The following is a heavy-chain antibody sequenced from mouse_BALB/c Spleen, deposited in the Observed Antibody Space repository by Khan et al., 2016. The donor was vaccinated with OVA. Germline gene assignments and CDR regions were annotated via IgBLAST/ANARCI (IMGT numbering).Heavy chain of an antibody. CDR1: GFIFSSYG. D-gene: IGHD1-2*01. Sequence: EVELVESGGDLVKPGGSLKLSCAASGFIFSSYGMSWVRQTPDKRLEWVATMSSGGSFTYYPDSLKGRFTISRDKAKKTLYLQVNSLKSEDTTMYYFSRFITTTTGDYYRMDYWAQGTSVTVSS. CDR2: MSSGGSFT. CDR3: SRFITTTTGDYYRMDY. J-gene: IGHJ4*01. V-gene: IGHV5-6*01.